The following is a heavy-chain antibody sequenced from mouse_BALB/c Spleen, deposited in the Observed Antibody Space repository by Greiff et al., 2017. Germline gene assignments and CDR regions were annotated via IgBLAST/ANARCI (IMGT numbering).Heavy chain of an antibody. CDR2: ISDGGSYT. D-gene: IGHD2-4*01. CDR3: AITYDYDEGFAY. Sequence: VQLKESGGGLVKPGGSLKLSCAASGFTFSDYYMYWVRQTPEKRLEWVATISDGGSYTYYPDSVKGRFTISRDNAKNNLYLQMSSLKSEDTALYYCAITYDYDEGFAYWGQGTLVTVSA. CDR1: GFTFSDYY. V-gene: IGHV5-4*02. J-gene: IGHJ3*01.